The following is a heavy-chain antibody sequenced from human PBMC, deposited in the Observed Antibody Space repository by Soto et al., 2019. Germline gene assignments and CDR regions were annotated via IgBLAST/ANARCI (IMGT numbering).Heavy chain of an antibody. CDR2: IYYSWSA. Sequence: QLQLQESGPGLVKPSETLSLTCTVSGGSISSSTYYWGWIRQPPGKGLEWIGMIYYSWSAYYSPSLKRRVNISIDTSKNQFSLRLSSVTAADTAVYYCARHGVDYGDYASYYYYGMDVWGRGTTVTVSS. CDR1: GGSISSSTYY. J-gene: IGHJ6*02. CDR3: ARHGVDYGDYASYYYYGMDV. D-gene: IGHD4-17*01. V-gene: IGHV4-39*01.